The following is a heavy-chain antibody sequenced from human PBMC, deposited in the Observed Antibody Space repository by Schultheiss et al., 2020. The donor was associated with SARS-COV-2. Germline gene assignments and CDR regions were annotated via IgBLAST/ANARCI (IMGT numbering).Heavy chain of an antibody. CDR3: AREGDGFLRYNWFDP. CDR1: GFTFSSYW. V-gene: IGHV3-74*01. D-gene: IGHD3-3*01. CDR2: INSDGSST. Sequence: GESLKISFAASGFTFSSYWMHWVRQAPGKGLVWVSRINSDGSSTSYADSVKGRFTISRDNAKNTLYLQMNSLRAEDTAVYYCAREGDGFLRYNWFDPWGQGTLVTVSS. J-gene: IGHJ5*02.